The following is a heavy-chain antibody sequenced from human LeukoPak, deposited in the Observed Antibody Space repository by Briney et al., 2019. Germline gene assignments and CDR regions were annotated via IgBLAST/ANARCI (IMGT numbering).Heavy chain of an antibody. J-gene: IGHJ5*02. V-gene: IGHV3-7*01. D-gene: IGHD3-3*01. CDR2: IKQDGSEK. Sequence: GGSLRLSCAASGFTFSSYWMSWVRQAPGKGLEWVANIKQDGSEKYYVDSVKGRFTISRDNAKNSLYLQMNSLRAEDTAVYYCAREAIFGVPHAWFDPWGQGTLVTVSS. CDR3: AREAIFGVPHAWFDP. CDR1: GFTFSSYW.